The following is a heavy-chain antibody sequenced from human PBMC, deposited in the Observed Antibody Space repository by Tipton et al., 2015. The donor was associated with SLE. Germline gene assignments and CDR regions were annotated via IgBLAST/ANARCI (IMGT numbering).Heavy chain of an antibody. V-gene: IGHV3-48*03. CDR2: ISSSGSTI. Sequence: SLRLSCAASGFTFSSYEMNWVRQAPGKGLEWVSYISSSGSTIYYADSVKGRFTISRDNAKNTLYLQMNSLRAEDTAVYYCASRGHWYFDLWGRGTLVTVSS. D-gene: IGHD3-10*01. J-gene: IGHJ2*01. CDR3: ASRGHWYFDL. CDR1: GFTFSSYE.